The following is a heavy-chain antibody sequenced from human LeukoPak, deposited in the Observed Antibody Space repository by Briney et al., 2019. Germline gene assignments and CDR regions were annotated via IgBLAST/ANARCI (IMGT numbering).Heavy chain of an antibody. D-gene: IGHD6-13*01. CDR1: GFTFSSYA. Sequence: GGSLRLSCAASGFTFSSYAMAWVRQAPGKGLEWVSSISSSSSYIYYAYSVKGRFTISRDNAKNSVYLQMNSLRAEDTAVYYCARDGSRAADGTLDYWGQGTLVTVSS. CDR3: ARDGSRAADGTLDY. CDR2: ISSSSSYI. V-gene: IGHV3-21*01. J-gene: IGHJ4*02.